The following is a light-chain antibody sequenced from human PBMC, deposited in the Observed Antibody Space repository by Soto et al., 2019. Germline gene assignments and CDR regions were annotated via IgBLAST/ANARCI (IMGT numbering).Light chain of an antibody. CDR1: SSDVGAYIY. J-gene: IGLJ1*01. V-gene: IGLV2-14*01. CDR3: SSYSDSDTKV. Sequence: QSVLTQPASVSGSPGQSITISCGGTSSDVGAYIYVSWYQQYPGKAPKLIIYEVNNRPSGVSGRFSGSKSDTTAFLTISGLKAEDEADYYCSSYSDSDTKVFGTGTKLTVL. CDR2: EVN.